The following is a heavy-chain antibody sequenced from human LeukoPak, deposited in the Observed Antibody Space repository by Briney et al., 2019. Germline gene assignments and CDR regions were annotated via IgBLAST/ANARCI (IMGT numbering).Heavy chain of an antibody. CDR3: AMGGYSYGYKDY. CDR1: GGSISSGGYY. D-gene: IGHD5-18*01. Sequence: SETLSLTCTVSGGSISSGGYYWSWIRQHPGQGLEWIGYIYYSGSTYYNPSLKGRVTISVDTSKNQFSLKLSSVTAADTAVYYCAMGGYSYGYKDYWGQGTLVTVS. CDR2: IYYSGST. V-gene: IGHV4-31*03. J-gene: IGHJ4*02.